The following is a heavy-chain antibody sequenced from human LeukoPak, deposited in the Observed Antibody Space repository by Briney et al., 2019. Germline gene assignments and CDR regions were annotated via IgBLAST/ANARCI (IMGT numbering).Heavy chain of an antibody. D-gene: IGHD3-9*01. CDR3: ARWGEYYDILTGYPDY. CDR2: ISAYNGNT. V-gene: IGHV1-18*04. CDR1: GYTFTSYG. J-gene: IGHJ4*02. Sequence: ASVKVSCKASGYTFTSYGISWVRQAPGQRLEWMGWISAYNGNTNYAQKLQGRVTMTTDTSTSTAYMELRSLRSDDTAVYYCARWGEYYDILTGYPDYWGQGTLVTVSS.